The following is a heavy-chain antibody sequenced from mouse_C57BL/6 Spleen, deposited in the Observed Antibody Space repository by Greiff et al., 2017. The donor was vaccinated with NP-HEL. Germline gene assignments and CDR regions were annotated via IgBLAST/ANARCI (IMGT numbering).Heavy chain of an antibody. V-gene: IGHV1-15*01. Sequence: QVQLQQSGAELVRPGASVTLSCKASGYTFTDYEMHWVKQTPVHGLEWIGAIDPETGGTAYNQKFKGKAILTADKSSSTAYMELRSLTSEDSAVYYCTRRHYSNYLYYFDYWGQGTTLTVSS. CDR1: GYTFTDYE. J-gene: IGHJ2*01. CDR3: TRRHYSNYLYYFDY. D-gene: IGHD2-5*01. CDR2: IDPETGGT.